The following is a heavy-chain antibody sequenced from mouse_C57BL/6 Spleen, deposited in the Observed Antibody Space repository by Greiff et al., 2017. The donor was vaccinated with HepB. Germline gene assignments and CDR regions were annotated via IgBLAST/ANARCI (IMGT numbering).Heavy chain of an antibody. D-gene: IGHD1-1*01. Sequence: QVQLQQSGAELVRPGASVKLSCKASGYTFTDYYINWVKQRPGQGLEWIARIYPGSGNTYYNEKFKGKATLTAEKSSSTAYMQLSSLTSEDSAVYFCARYENYYGSRTHYYAMDYWGQGTSVTVS. J-gene: IGHJ4*01. V-gene: IGHV1-76*01. CDR1: GYTFTDYY. CDR2: IYPGSGNT. CDR3: ARYENYYGSRTHYYAMDY.